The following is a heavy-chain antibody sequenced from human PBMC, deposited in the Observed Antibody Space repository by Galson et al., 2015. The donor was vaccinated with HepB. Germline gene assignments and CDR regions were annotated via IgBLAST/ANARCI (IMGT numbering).Heavy chain of an antibody. Sequence: TLSLTCTVSGGSISSGGYYWSWIRQHPGKGLEWIGYIYYSGSTYYNPSLKSRVTISVDTSKNQFSLKLSPVTAADTAVYYCARARLLEWLSGAVCWFDPWGQGTLVTVSS. CDR1: GGSISSGGYY. V-gene: IGHV4-31*03. CDR2: IYYSGST. CDR3: ARARLLEWLSGAVCWFDP. D-gene: IGHD3-3*01. J-gene: IGHJ5*02.